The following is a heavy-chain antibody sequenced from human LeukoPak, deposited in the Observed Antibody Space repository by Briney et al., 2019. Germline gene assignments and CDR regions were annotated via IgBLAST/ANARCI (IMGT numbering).Heavy chain of an antibody. D-gene: IGHD3-10*01. V-gene: IGHV3-30*18. CDR2: ISYDGSNK. J-gene: IGHJ4*02. CDR1: GFTFSSYG. Sequence: GGSLRLSCAASGFTFSSYGMHWVRQAPGKGLEWAAVISYDGSNKYYADSVKGRFTISRDNSKNTLYLQMNSLRAEDTAVYYCAKDSGGAALFHIDYWGQGTLVTVSS. CDR3: AKDSGGAALFHIDY.